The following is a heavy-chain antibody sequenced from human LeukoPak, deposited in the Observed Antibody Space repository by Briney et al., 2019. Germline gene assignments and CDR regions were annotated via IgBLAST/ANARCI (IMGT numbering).Heavy chain of an antibody. CDR1: GFTFSSYV. V-gene: IGHV3-30*18. CDR3: AKEGSYYDSSGYYHYFDY. CDR2: ISYDGSNE. J-gene: IGHJ4*02. D-gene: IGHD3-22*01. Sequence: PGGSLRLSCAASGFTFSSYVMHWVRQTPGKGLEWVAIISYDGSNEYYADSVKGRFTISRDKSKNTLYLQMNSLRAEDTAVYYCAKEGSYYDSSGYYHYFDYWGQGTLVTVSS.